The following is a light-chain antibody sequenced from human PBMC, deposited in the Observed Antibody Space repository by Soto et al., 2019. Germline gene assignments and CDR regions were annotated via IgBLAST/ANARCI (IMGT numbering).Light chain of an antibody. Sequence: DIQMTQSPSTLSASVGDRVTITCRASQSISAYLAWYQQKPGSAPKLLIYKASSLESGVPSRFSGSGSGTEFTLTISSLQPDDFATYYCQQYNDYSRTFGQGTKVEIK. CDR1: QSISAY. J-gene: IGKJ1*01. V-gene: IGKV1-5*03. CDR3: QQYNDYSRT. CDR2: KAS.